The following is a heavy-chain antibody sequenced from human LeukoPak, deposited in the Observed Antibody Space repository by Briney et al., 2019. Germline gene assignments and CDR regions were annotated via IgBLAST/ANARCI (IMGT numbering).Heavy chain of an antibody. CDR1: GGSFSGYY. J-gene: IGHJ6*03. D-gene: IGHD2-2*02. CDR2: IKHSGST. CDR3: GYCSSTSCYTHGPYMDV. V-gene: IGHV4-34*01. Sequence: PETLSLTCAVYGGSFSGYYCGWIRPPPGKGLEWVGEIKHSGSTTYKPSLKSRVTISVDTSNTQFSLKLSSVTAADTAVYYCGYCSSTSCYTHGPYMDVWGKGTTVTVSS.